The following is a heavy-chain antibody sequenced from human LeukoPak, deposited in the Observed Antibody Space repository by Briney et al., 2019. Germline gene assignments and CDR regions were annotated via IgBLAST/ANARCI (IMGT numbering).Heavy chain of an antibody. J-gene: IGHJ5*02. CDR3: ARGTWLAHNWFDP. CDR1: GGSFSGHY. Sequence: MPSETLSLTCAVYGGSFSGHYWSWIRQPPGKGLEWIGEINHSGSTNYNPSLKSRVTISVDTSKNQFSLKLSSVTAADTAVYYCARGTWLAHNWFDPWGQGTLVTVSS. CDR2: INHSGST. V-gene: IGHV4-34*01. D-gene: IGHD6-19*01.